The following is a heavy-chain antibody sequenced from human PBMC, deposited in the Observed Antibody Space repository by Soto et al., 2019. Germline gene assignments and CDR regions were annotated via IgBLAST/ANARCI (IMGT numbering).Heavy chain of an antibody. V-gene: IGHV4-39*01. CDR1: GSSINSSGYY. D-gene: IGHD3-3*02. CDR2: MFYGVST. Sequence: PDTLSLTCTVSGSSINSSGYYWGWIRQPPGKGLEWIGSMFYGVSTYYNPSLKSRVTVSVDTSKNQFSLNLRSVTAADTAVYYCARLPSRHLVDYWGKGTL. CDR3: ARLPSRHLVDY. J-gene: IGHJ4*02.